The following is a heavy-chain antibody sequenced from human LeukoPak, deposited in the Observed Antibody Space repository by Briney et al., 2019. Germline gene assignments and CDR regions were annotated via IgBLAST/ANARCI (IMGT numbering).Heavy chain of an antibody. Sequence: SETLSLTCTVSGGSISSYYWSWIRQPPGKGLEWIGYIYYSGSTNYNPSLKSRVTISVDTSKNQFSLKLSSVTAADTAVYYCARRGYDGNKYFDYWGQGTLVTVSS. D-gene: IGHD5-12*01. V-gene: IGHV4-59*08. CDR1: GGSISSYY. CDR3: ARRGYDGNKYFDY. J-gene: IGHJ4*02. CDR2: IYYSGST.